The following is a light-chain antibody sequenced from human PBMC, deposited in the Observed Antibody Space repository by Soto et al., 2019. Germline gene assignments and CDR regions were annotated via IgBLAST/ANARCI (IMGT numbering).Light chain of an antibody. V-gene: IGKV3-20*01. CDR3: QQYGSSSWT. J-gene: IGKJ1*01. CDR1: QSVSNSY. Sequence: EIVLTQSPGTLSLSPGERATLSCRASQSVSNSYLAWYQQKPGQAPRLVISDTSDRATGIPDRFSGSGSGTDFTLTISRLEPEDFAVYYCQQYGSSSWTFGQGTKVDI. CDR2: DTS.